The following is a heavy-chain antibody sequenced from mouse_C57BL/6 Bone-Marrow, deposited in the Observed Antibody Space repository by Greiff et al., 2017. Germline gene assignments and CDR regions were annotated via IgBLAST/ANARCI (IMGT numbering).Heavy chain of an antibody. D-gene: IGHD1-1*01. V-gene: IGHV1-42*01. Sequence: EVQLQQSGPELVKPGASVKISCKASGYSFTGYYMNWVKQSPEKSLEWIGEINPSTGGTTYNQKFKAKATLTVDKSSSTAYMQLKSLTSEDSAVYYCARSITTVVLDVWGTGTTVTVSS. CDR3: ARSITTVVLDV. CDR2: INPSTGGT. CDR1: GYSFTGYY. J-gene: IGHJ1*03.